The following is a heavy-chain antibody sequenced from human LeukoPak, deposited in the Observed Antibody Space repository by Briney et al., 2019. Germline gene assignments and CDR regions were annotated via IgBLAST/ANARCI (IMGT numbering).Heavy chain of an antibody. D-gene: IGHD5-18*01. Sequence: GGSLRLSCADSGFIFSNYWLSWVRQAPGKGLEWVANMNEDGSHVYYVGSVKGRFTISRDNAKSSLYLQMNSLRAEDTAVYYCATHSGFRHDYWGQGTLVTVSS. CDR2: MNEDGSHV. J-gene: IGHJ4*02. CDR1: GFIFSNYW. V-gene: IGHV3-7*01. CDR3: ATHSGFRHDY.